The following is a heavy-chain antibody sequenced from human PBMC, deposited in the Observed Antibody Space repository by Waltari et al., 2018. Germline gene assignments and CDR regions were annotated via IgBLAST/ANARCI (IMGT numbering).Heavy chain of an antibody. V-gene: IGHV4-39*01. CDR1: GGSISSSSYY. CDR3: ARHHPGLIAARINWFDP. Sequence: QLQLQESGPGLVQPSETLSLTCPVSGGSISSSSYYWGWIRQPPGTGLEWLGSIYYSGSTYYNPSLKSRVTISVDTSKNQFSLKLSSVTAADTAVYYCARHHPGLIAARINWFDPWGQGTLVTVSS. J-gene: IGHJ5*02. D-gene: IGHD6-6*01. CDR2: IYYSGST.